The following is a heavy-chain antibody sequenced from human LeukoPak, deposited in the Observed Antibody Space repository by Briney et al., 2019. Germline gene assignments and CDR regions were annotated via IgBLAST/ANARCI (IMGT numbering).Heavy chain of an antibody. Sequence: GGSLRLSCAASGFTFSSYSMNWVRQAPGKGLEWVSSISSSSYIYYADSVKGRFTISRDNAKNSLYLQMNSLRAEDTAVYYCARNPGYYYGMDVWGKGTTVTVSS. J-gene: IGHJ6*04. CDR1: GFTFSSYS. CDR2: ISSSSYI. V-gene: IGHV3-21*01. CDR3: ARNPGYYYGMDV.